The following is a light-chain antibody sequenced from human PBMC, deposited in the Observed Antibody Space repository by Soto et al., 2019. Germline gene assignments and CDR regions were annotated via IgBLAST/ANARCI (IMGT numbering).Light chain of an antibody. CDR1: SSDVGAYDY. J-gene: IGLJ1*01. Sequence: QSALTQPASMSGSPGQSITISCTGTSSDVGAYDYVSWYQQHPGEVPKLMIFDVSDRPSGVSNRFSGSKSGNTASLTISGLQAEDEADYYCSSFTTSTSYVFGTGTKLNVL. V-gene: IGLV2-14*03. CDR2: DVS. CDR3: SSFTTSTSYV.